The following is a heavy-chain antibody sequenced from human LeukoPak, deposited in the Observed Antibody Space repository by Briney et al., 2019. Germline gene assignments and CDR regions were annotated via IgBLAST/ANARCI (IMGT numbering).Heavy chain of an antibody. Sequence: GASVKVSCKASGGTFSSYAISWVRQAPGQGLEWMGGIIPIFGTANYAQKFQGRVTITADKSTSTAYMELSSLRSEDTAVYYCARHHPYYYGSGSYPDNNWFDPWGQGTLVTVSS. D-gene: IGHD3-10*01. CDR2: IIPIFGTA. CDR1: GGTFSSYA. V-gene: IGHV1-69*06. J-gene: IGHJ5*02. CDR3: ARHHPYYYGSGSYPDNNWFDP.